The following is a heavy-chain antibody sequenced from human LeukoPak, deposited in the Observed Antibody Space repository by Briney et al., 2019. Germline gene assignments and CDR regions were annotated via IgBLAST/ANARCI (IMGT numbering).Heavy chain of an antibody. CDR2: IYYSGST. J-gene: IGHJ4*02. D-gene: IGHD1-14*01. Sequence: PSETLSLTCTVSGGSISSYYWSWIRQPPGKGLEWIGYIYYSGSTNYNPSLKSRVTISVDTSKNQFSLKLSSVTAADTAVYYCAREPEPLFVDYWGQGTLVTVSS. CDR1: GGSISSYY. CDR3: AREPEPLFVDY. V-gene: IGHV4-59*01.